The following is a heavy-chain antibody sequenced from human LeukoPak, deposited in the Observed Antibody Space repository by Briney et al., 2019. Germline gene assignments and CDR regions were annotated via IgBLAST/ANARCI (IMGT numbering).Heavy chain of an antibody. V-gene: IGHV3-23*01. Sequence: PGGSLRLSCAASGFTFSSSPMSWVRQAPGKGLEWVSNISGGGSGGSTYYADSVKGRFTISRDNSKNTLYLQMNSLRAEDTAVYYCAKSGYNRFDYWGQGTLVTVSS. J-gene: IGHJ4*02. D-gene: IGHD5-24*01. CDR2: ISGGGSGGST. CDR1: GFTFSSSP. CDR3: AKSGYNRFDY.